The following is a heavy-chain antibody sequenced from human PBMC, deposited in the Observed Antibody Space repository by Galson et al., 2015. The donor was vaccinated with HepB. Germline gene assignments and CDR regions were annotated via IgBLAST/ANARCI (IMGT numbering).Heavy chain of an antibody. CDR1: GFTFSNAW. Sequence: SLRLSCAASGFTFSNAWMNWVRQAPGKGLEWVGCIKSKTDGGTTDYAAPVKGRFTISRDDSKNTLYLQMNSLKTEDTAVYYCTTAGPNYDIWGVFFDYWGQGTLVTVSS. CDR2: IKSKTDGGTT. V-gene: IGHV3-15*07. J-gene: IGHJ4*02. D-gene: IGHD3-22*01. CDR3: TTAGPNYDIWGVFFDY.